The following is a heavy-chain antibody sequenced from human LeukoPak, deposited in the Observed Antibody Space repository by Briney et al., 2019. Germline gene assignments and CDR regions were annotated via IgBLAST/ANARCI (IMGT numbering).Heavy chain of an antibody. CDR1: GDSIRSETYF. J-gene: IGHJ4*02. V-gene: IGHV4-31*03. CDR3: ARDTSAAGNIDS. D-gene: IGHD6-25*01. CDR2: IYYSGRI. Sequence: SQTLSLTCTVSGDSIRSETYFWTWIRQHPGKGLEWLVYIYYSGRIYYNPSLKSRVTISLDTSKSQFSLKLDSVTAADTAVYFCARDTSAAGNIDSWGQGTLVTVSS.